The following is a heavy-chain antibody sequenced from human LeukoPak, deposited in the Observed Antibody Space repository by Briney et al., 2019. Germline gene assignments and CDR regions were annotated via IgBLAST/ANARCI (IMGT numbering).Heavy chain of an antibody. D-gene: IGHD6-19*01. J-gene: IGHJ6*02. V-gene: IGHV5-51*01. CDR2: IYPGDSDT. CDR1: GYSFTSYW. Sequence: GESLKISCKGSGYSFTSYWIGWVRQMPGKGLERMGIIYPGDSDTRYSPSFQGQVTISADKSISTAYLQWSSLKASDTAMYYCARGEGSGWYPDYYYYGMDVWGQGTTVTVSS. CDR3: ARGEGSGWYPDYYYYGMDV.